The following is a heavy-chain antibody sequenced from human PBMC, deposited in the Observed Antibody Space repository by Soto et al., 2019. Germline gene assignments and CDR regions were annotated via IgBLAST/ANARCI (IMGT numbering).Heavy chain of an antibody. D-gene: IGHD1-26*01. CDR3: AKDEVGAVYYYYYGMDV. CDR2: INGYNGNT. CDR1: GYTFSTYG. V-gene: IGHV1-18*01. J-gene: IGHJ6*02. Sequence: ASVKVSCKASGYTFSTYGISWVRQAPGQGLEWMGWINGYNGNTNYAPKLQGRITMTTDTSTTTAYMELNSLRAEDTAVYYCAKDEVGAVYYYYYGMDVWGQGTTVTVSS.